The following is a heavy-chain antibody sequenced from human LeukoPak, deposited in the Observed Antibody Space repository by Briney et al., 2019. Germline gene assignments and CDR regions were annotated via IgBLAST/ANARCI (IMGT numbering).Heavy chain of an antibody. D-gene: IGHD1-1*01. CDR3: AKASPGGTRYGMDV. J-gene: IGHJ6*02. CDR1: GYSFTSYW. Sequence: GESLKISCKGSGYSFTSYWIGWVRQMPGKGLEWMGIIYPGDSDTRYSSSFQGQVTISRDNSKNTLYLQLNSLRAEDTAIYYCAKASPGGTRYGMDVWGQGTTVTVSS. CDR2: IYPGDSDT. V-gene: IGHV5-51*01.